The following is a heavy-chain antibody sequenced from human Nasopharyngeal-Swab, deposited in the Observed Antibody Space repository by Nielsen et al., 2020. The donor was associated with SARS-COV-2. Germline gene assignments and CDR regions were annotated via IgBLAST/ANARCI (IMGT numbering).Heavy chain of an antibody. CDR2: ISGSGGST. CDR1: GFTFSSYA. CDR3: ARIGGIAVAADGFDY. J-gene: IGHJ4*02. V-gene: IGHV3-23*01. D-gene: IGHD6-19*01. Sequence: LSLTCAASGFTFSSYAMSWVRQAPGKGLEWVSTISGSGGSTYYADSVKGRFTISRDNSKNTLYLQMNSLRAEDTAVYYCARIGGIAVAADGFDYWGQGTLVTVSS.